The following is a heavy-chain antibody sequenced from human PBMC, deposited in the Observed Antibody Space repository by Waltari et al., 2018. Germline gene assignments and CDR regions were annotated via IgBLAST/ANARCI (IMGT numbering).Heavy chain of an antibody. V-gene: IGHV3-53*02. CDR1: GFTVSSNY. D-gene: IGHD6-13*01. Sequence: EVQLVETGGGLIQPGGSLRLSCAASGFTVSSNYMSWVRQAPGKGLEWVSVIYRGSSTYNSDSVKGGFTISRDNSKNTLYLQMNSLRAEDTAVYYCARGRGYSSSWYGGDAFDIWGQGTMVTVSS. CDR2: IYRGSST. CDR3: ARGRGYSSSWYGGDAFDI. J-gene: IGHJ3*02.